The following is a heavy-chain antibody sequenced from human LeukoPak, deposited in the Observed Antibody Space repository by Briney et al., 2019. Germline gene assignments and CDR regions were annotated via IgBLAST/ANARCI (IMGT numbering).Heavy chain of an antibody. D-gene: IGHD3-9*01. V-gene: IGHV4-4*09. Sequence: SETLSLTCTVSGGSISSYYWSWIRQPPGKGLEWIGYIYTSGSTNYNPSPKGRVTISEDTSKNQFSLKLSSVTAADTAVYYCASFDWRYAFDIWGQGTMVTVSS. CDR1: GGSISSYY. CDR3: ASFDWRYAFDI. CDR2: IYTSGST. J-gene: IGHJ3*02.